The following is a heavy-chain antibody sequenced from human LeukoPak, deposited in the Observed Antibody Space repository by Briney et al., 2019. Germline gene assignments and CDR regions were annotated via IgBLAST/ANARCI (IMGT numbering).Heavy chain of an antibody. CDR2: ISSSSSCI. D-gene: IGHD3-10*01. CDR1: GFTFSSYS. CDR3: ARVVTMVRGVNYYYYMDV. V-gene: IGHV3-21*01. J-gene: IGHJ6*03. Sequence: GGSLRLSCAASGFTFSSYSMNWVRQAPGKGLEWVSSISSSSSCIYYADSVKGRFTISRDNAKNSLYLQMNSLRAEDTAVYYCARVVTMVRGVNYYYYMDVWGKGTTVTVSS.